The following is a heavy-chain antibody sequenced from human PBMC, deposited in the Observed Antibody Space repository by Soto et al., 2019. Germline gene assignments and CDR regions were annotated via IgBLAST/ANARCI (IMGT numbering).Heavy chain of an antibody. V-gene: IGHV1-69*12. CDR1: GGTFSSYA. D-gene: IGHD1-1*01. Sequence: QVQLVQSGAEVKNPGSSVKVSCKDSGGTFSSYAISWVRQAPGKGLEWMGGIIPIFGTANYAQKFQGRSTITADESKSTAYMELSSLSSEDTAVYYCARDLDPLSWNAAHHYYYYGMDVWGQGTTVTVSS. CDR3: ARDLDPLSWNAAHHYYYYGMDV. J-gene: IGHJ6*02. CDR2: IIPIFGTA.